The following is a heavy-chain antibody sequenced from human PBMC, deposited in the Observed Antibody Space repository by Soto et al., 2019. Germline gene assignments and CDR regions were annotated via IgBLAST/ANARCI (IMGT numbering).Heavy chain of an antibody. J-gene: IGHJ4*02. CDR3: ARAVITIIGVLTSPFDY. V-gene: IGHV4-34*01. Sequence: SETLSLTCAVYGGSFSGYYWSWIRQPPGKGLEWIGEINHSGSTNYNPSLKSRVTISVDTSKNQFSLKLTSVTAADTAVYYCARAVITIIGVLTSPFDYWGPGTLVTVSS. CDR1: GGSFSGYY. CDR2: INHSGST. D-gene: IGHD3-3*01.